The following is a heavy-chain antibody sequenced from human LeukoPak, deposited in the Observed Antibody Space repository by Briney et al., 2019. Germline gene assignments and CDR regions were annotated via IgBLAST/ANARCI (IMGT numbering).Heavy chain of an antibody. D-gene: IGHD3-10*01. J-gene: IGHJ4*02. CDR1: GYTFTGYY. V-gene: IGHV1-2*02. Sequence: ASMKVSCKASGYTFTGYYIHWLRQAPGQGPEWMGVINPNSGGTNYAQKFQGRVTMTRDTSISTAYMELSSLTSDDTAVYYCARDLEGYHYGSGNYPQWGQGTLITVSS. CDR3: ARDLEGYHYGSGNYPQ. CDR2: INPNSGGT.